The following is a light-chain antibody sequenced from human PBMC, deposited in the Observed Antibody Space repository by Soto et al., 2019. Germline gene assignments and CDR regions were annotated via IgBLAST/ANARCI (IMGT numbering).Light chain of an antibody. V-gene: IGKV3-11*01. Sequence: ETVLTQSPATLSLSPGERATLSCRASESVSNSLAWYQHKPGQAPRLLIYNASNRATGIPARFSGSGSGTDFTLTISRLEPEDFAVYYCRQYGRSLGFAFGGGTKVDIK. CDR1: ESVSNS. CDR2: NAS. CDR3: RQYGRSLGFA. J-gene: IGKJ4*01.